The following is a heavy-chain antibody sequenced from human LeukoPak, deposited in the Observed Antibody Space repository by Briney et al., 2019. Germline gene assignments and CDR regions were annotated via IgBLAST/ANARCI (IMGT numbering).Heavy chain of an antibody. CDR1: GFTFSSDG. D-gene: IGHD1-1*01. V-gene: IGHV3-21*01. Sequence: GGSLRLSCAASGFTFSSDGMNWVRQPPGKGLEWVSSISSSSSYIYYADSVKGRFTISRDNAKNSLYLQMNSLRAEDTAVYYCARDWNRSGDYWGQGTLVTVSS. CDR2: ISSSSSYI. CDR3: ARDWNRSGDY. J-gene: IGHJ4*02.